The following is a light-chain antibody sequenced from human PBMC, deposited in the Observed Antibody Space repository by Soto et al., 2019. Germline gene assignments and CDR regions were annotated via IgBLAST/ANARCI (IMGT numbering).Light chain of an antibody. CDR3: QQYDSYPVT. V-gene: IGKV1-16*01. J-gene: IGKJ4*01. Sequence: DIQMNQSPSSVSASVGDRVTMTCRASRALSNYVAWFQQKLGQAPKSLIHAATNLQSGTPSRFSGSGSGTDFSLTISSLQPEDFATYYCQQYDSYPVTFGGGTNVEIK. CDR1: RALSNY. CDR2: AAT.